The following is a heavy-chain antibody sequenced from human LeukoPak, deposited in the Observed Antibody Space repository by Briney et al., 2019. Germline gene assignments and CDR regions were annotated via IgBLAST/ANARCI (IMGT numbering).Heavy chain of an antibody. CDR1: GFTFNTYT. CDR2: IYVGGSA. J-gene: IGHJ4*02. V-gene: IGHV3-53*01. CDR3: ARLKIDGTHFDY. D-gene: IGHD3-9*01. Sequence: GGSLRLSCAASGFTFNTYTMNWVRQAPGKGLEWVSVIYVGGSAYYADSVKGRFTISGDSSKNTLYLQMNSLRAEDTAVYYCARLKIDGTHFDYWGQGTLVTVSS.